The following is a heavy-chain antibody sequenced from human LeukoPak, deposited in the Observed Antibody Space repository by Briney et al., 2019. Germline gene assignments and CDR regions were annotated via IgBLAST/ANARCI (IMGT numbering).Heavy chain of an antibody. CDR1: GFTFSRYA. D-gene: IGHD3-10*01. V-gene: IGHV3-23*01. Sequence: PGGSLRLSCASSGFTFSRYAMSWVRQAPGKGLEWVSTISGSGENTYYADSVKGRFTISRDNSKNTLYLQMYSLRVEDTAVYYCAKWGSGSYYKGSFDYWGQGTLVTVSS. CDR2: ISGSGENT. CDR3: AKWGSGSYYKGSFDY. J-gene: IGHJ4*02.